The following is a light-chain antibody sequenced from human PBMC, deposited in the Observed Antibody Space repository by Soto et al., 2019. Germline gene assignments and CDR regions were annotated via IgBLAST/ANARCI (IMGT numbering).Light chain of an antibody. CDR3: QQLNSYPLT. CDR1: QGIASY. Sequence: IQLTQSPSSLSASVGERVTIACRASQGIASYLAWYQQKPGKAPNLLISAASTLQSGVPSRFSGSGSGTDFTLTISSLQPEDFATYYCQQLNSYPLTFGGGTKVEIK. V-gene: IGKV1-9*01. J-gene: IGKJ4*01. CDR2: AAS.